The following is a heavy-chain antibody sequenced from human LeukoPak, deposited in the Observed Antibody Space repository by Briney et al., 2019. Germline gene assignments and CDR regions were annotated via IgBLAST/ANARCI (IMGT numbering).Heavy chain of an antibody. CDR2: IFYSGST. V-gene: IGHV4-39*07. J-gene: IGHJ4*02. Sequence: PSETLSLTCTVSSGSISTSNYYWGWVRQPPGKALEWIGNIFYSGSTYYSPSLKSRVTISLDTSRNQFSLKLSSVTAADTAVYYCARGDYYDSSGYSDWGQGTLVTVSS. CDR3: ARGDYYDSSGYSD. D-gene: IGHD3-22*01. CDR1: SGSISTSNYY.